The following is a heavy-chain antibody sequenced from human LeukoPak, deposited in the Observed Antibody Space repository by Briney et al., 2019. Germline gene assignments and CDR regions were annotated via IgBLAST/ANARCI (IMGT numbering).Heavy chain of an antibody. Sequence: GGSLRLSCAASGFTFSDYYMSWIRQAPGKGLEWVSYISSSGSTIYYADSVKGRFTISRDNAKNSLYLQMNSLRAEDTAVYYCARDRRHGAVFWSGYYSDYWGQGTLVTVSS. J-gene: IGHJ4*02. CDR1: GFTFSDYY. CDR2: ISSSGSTI. D-gene: IGHD3-3*01. CDR3: ARDRRHGAVFWSGYYSDY. V-gene: IGHV3-11*04.